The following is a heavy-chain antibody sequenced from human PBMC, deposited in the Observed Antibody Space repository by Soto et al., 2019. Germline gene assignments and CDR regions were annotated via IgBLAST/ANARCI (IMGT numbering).Heavy chain of an antibody. CDR3: ASTSPSIKEYYFDY. D-gene: IGHD2-21*01. CDR2: INSDGSST. CDR1: GFTFSSYW. J-gene: IGHJ4*02. Sequence: GGSLRLSCAASGFTFSSYWMHWVRQAPGKGLVWVSRINSDGSSTSYADSVKGRFTISRDNAKNTLYLQMNSLRDEDTAVYYCASTSPSIKEYYFDYWGQGTLVTVSS. V-gene: IGHV3-74*01.